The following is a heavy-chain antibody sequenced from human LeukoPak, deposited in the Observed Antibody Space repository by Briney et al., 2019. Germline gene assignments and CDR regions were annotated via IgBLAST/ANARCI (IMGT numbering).Heavy chain of an antibody. Sequence: GGSLRLSCAASGFSFITYGMNWVRQAPGKGLEWVSSISSSSSYIYYADSVKGRFTISRDNAKNSLYLQMNSLRAEDTAVYYCARDLSRDYYGSGSSWFDPWGQGTLVTVSS. V-gene: IGHV3-21*01. D-gene: IGHD3-10*01. CDR1: GFSFITYG. J-gene: IGHJ5*02. CDR3: ARDLSRDYYGSGSSWFDP. CDR2: ISSSSSYI.